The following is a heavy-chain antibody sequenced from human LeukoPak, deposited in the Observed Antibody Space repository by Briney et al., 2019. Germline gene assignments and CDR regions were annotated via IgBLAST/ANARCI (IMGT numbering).Heavy chain of an antibody. CDR1: GFTFDDYA. CDR3: AKILNPHAFDI. D-gene: IGHD1-14*01. J-gene: IGHJ3*02. V-gene: IGHV3-43*02. CDR2: VTANGGGT. Sequence: HPGGSLRLSCAASGFTFDDYAMHWVRQAPGKGPEWVSYVTANGGGTYYADSVKGRFVISRDNSKNSLYLQMNILRPDDTALYYCAKILNPHAFDIWGQGTMVTVSS.